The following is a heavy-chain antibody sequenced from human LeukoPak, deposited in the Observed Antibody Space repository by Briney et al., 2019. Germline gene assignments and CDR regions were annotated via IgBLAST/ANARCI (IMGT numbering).Heavy chain of an antibody. J-gene: IGHJ5*02. Sequence: GASVKVSCKASGGTFSSYAISWVRQAPGQGLEWMGGIIPIFGTANYAQKFQGRVTMTRDTSISTAYMELSRLRSDDTAVYSCARPLLLWFGELYAWGQGTLVTVSS. V-gene: IGHV1-69*05. CDR3: ARPLLLWFGELYA. CDR1: GGTFSSYA. D-gene: IGHD3-10*01. CDR2: IIPIFGTA.